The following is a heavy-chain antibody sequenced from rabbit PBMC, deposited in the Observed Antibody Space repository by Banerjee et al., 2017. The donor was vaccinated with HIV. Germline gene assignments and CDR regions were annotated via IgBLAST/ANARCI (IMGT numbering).Heavy chain of an antibody. CDR3: ARDLAGVIGWNFNL. V-gene: IGHV1S45*01. D-gene: IGHD4-1*01. CDR1: GFSFSSYW. J-gene: IGHJ4*01. Sequence: QEQLMESGGGLVQPEGSLTLTCTASGFSFSSYWMWWVRQAPGKGLEWIGFIDTNTGKTFYASWAKGRFTISKTSSTTVTLQMTSLTAADTATYFCARDLAGVIGWNFNLWGPGTLVTVS. CDR2: IDTNTGKT.